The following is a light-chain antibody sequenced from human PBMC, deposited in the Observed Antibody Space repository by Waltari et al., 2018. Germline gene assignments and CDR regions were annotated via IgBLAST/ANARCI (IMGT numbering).Light chain of an antibody. CDR1: NSDIGTYHF. CDR2: DVS. J-gene: IGLJ2*01. Sequence: QSALTQPASVSGSPGQSITISCTGSNSDIGTYHFLSWYQQHPDKAPKLMIYDVSKRPSGVSNRFSGSKSGNTASLTISGLQAEDEADYYCCSHTGGSTFVIFGGGTKLTVL. CDR3: CSHTGGSTFVI. V-gene: IGLV2-23*02.